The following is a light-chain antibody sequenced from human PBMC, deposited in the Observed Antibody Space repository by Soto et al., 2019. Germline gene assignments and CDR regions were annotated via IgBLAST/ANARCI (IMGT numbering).Light chain of an antibody. CDR1: SSDAGGYNY. CDR3: SSYTSSSTLVV. Sequence: QSALTQHASVSGSPGQSITISCTGTSSDAGGYNYVSWYQQHPGKAPKLMIYDVSNRPSGVSNRFSGSKSGNTASLTISGLQAEDEADYYCSSYTSSSTLVVFGGGTKVTVL. V-gene: IGLV2-14*01. CDR2: DVS. J-gene: IGLJ2*01.